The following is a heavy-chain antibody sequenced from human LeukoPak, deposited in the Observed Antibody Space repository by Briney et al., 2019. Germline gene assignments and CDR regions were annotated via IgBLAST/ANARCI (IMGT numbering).Heavy chain of an antibody. Sequence: PGGSLRLSCAASGFTFSSYEMNLVRQAPGKGLEWISYITNSGNTIYYADSVKGRFTISRDDAKNSLYLQMNSLRAEDTAVYYCARPRITVFGVVPWAFDVWGQGQWSPSLQ. D-gene: IGHD3-3*01. V-gene: IGHV3-48*03. CDR2: ITNSGNTI. CDR1: GFTFSSYE. J-gene: IGHJ3*01. CDR3: ARPRITVFGVVPWAFDV.